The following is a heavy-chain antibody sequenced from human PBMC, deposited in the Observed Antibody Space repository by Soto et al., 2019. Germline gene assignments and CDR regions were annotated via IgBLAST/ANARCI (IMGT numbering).Heavy chain of an antibody. CDR3: ARDLRPMWVAGDPRAAGY. J-gene: IGHJ4*02. Sequence: QVQLQESGPGLVKPSGTLSLTCAVSGGSISSSNWWSWVRQPPGKGLEWIGEIYHSGSTNYNPSLKGRVARSVDKSKHQFSLKLSSVTSADTAVYYCARDLRPMWVAGDPRAAGYWGQGTLVTVSS. D-gene: IGHD6-19*01. CDR1: GGSISSSNW. CDR2: IYHSGST. V-gene: IGHV4-4*02.